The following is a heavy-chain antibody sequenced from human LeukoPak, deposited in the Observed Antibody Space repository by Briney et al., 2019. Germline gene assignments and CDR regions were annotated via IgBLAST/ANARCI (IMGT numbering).Heavy chain of an antibody. Sequence: GGSLRLPCAASGFTVRNNCMNWVRQAPGKGLEWVSLIYSDGSTYYADSVRGRFTISRDNSENTLYLQMNSLRVEDTAMYYCARDPPAVASNTYGWGQGTLVTVSS. J-gene: IGHJ4*02. D-gene: IGHD6-13*01. V-gene: IGHV3-66*01. CDR2: IYSDGST. CDR1: GFTVRNNC. CDR3: ARDPPAVASNTYG.